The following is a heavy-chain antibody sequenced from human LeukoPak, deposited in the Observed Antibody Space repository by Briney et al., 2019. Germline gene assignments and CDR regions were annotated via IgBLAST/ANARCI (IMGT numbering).Heavy chain of an antibody. J-gene: IGHJ4*02. CDR1: GFTFNAYA. CDR3: ATGGVHYYDTSADY. Sequence: PGGSLRLSCAASGFTFNAYAMHWVRQAPGKGLEWVSAISRNSGDMVYADSVKGRFTISRDNAKNSLYLQMNSLRGEDTAVYYCATGGVHYYDTSADYWGQGTLVTVSS. D-gene: IGHD3-22*01. CDR2: ISRNSGDM. V-gene: IGHV3-9*01.